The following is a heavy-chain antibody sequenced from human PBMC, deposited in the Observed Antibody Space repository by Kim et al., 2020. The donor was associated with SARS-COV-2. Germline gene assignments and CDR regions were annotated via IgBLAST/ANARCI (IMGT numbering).Heavy chain of an antibody. J-gene: IGHJ5*02. CDR2: IHSNGNT. CDR3: ARGRGTSITTDWFDP. D-gene: IGHD3-16*01. Sequence: SETLSLTCTVSGDPINGYYWIWIRQSAGRGLQGIGRIHSNGNTNYNPSLKSRVAMSVDTSKNEVSLKLKSVTAADSALYYCARGRGTSITTDWFDPWGQGTLVTGSS. V-gene: IGHV4-4*07. CDR1: GDPINGYY.